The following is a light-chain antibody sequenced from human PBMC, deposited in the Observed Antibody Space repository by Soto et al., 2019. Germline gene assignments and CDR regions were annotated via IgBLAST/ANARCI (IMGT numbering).Light chain of an antibody. V-gene: IGLV2-11*01. CDR2: DVS. J-gene: IGLJ3*02. CDR3: CSYAGSYTLGV. Sequence: QSALTQPRSVYGSPGQSVTISCTGTSSDVGGYNYVSWYQQHPGKAPKLMIYDVSQRPSGVPDRFSGSKSGNTASLTISGLQAEVEADYYCCSYAGSYTLGVFGAGTQLTVL. CDR1: SSDVGGYNY.